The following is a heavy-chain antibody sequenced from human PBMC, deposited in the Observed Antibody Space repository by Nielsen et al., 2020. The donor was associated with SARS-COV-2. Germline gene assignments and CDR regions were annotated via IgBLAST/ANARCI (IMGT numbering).Heavy chain of an antibody. J-gene: IGHJ4*02. Sequence: SETLSLTCTVSGGSISSSSYYWGWIRQPPGKGLEWIGSIYYSGSTYYNPSLKSRVTISVDTSKNQFSLKLSSVTAADTAVYYCAGEEVRGGDFDYWGQGTLVTVSS. V-gene: IGHV4-39*02. CDR1: GGSISSSSYY. CDR2: IYYSGST. CDR3: AGEEVRGGDFDY. D-gene: IGHD3-10*01.